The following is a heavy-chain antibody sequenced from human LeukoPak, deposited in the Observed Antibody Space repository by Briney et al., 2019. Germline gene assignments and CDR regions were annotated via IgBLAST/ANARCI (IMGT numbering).Heavy chain of an antibody. CDR2: IYYSGST. D-gene: IGHD3-22*01. V-gene: IGHV4-39*07. CDR1: GGSLSSSSYY. Sequence: SETLSLTCTVSGGSLSSSSYYWGWIRQPPGRGLEWLGSIYYSGSTYYNPSLKSRVTIAVDTSKNQFSLKLSSVTAADTAVYYCARDSPYYYDSSGSGGDYWGQGTLVTVSS. CDR3: ARDSPYYYDSSGSGGDY. J-gene: IGHJ4*02.